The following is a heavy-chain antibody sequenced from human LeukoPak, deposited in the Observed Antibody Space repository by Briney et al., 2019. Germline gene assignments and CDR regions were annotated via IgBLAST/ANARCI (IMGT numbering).Heavy chain of an antibody. CDR3: ARDGVTTLCDY. CDR1: GFTFSRYY. CDR2: ISSSSSYI. V-gene: IGHV3-21*01. D-gene: IGHD3-3*01. J-gene: IGHJ4*02. Sequence: GGSLRLSCAASGFTFSRYYMHWVRQAPGKGLEWVSSISSSSSYIYYADSVKGRFTISRDNAKNSLYLQMNSLRAEDTAVYYCARDGVTTLCDYWGQGTLVTVSS.